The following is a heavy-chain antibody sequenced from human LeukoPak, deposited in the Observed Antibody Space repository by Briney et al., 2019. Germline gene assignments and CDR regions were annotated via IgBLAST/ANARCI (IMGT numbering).Heavy chain of an antibody. CDR2: IKQDGSEK. CDR1: GFTFSNYW. Sequence: GGSLRLSCAVSGFTFSNYWMSWVRQAPGKGLEWVANIKQDGSEKYYVDSVKGRFTISRDNAKNSRYLQMNSLRAEDTAVYYCASDRDYYDSSGYLFDYWGQGTLVTVSS. CDR3: ASDRDYYDSSGYLFDY. V-gene: IGHV3-7*01. D-gene: IGHD3-22*01. J-gene: IGHJ4*02.